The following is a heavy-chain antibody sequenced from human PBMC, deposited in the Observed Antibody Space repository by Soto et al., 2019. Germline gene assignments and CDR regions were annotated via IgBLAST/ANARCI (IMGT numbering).Heavy chain of an antibody. CDR1: GFTFSSCV. D-gene: IGHD6-13*01. J-gene: IGHJ4*02. V-gene: IGHV3-23*01. CDR2: ITDSGTGT. CDR3: AKGLINGRWYAAD. Sequence: EVHLLESGGGLVQPGESLRLSCGASGFTFSSCVTSWVRQAPGKGLEWVSCITDSGTGTYYADSVKGRFTISRDNSKNTMYLQMNNLRAEDTGVYYCAKGLINGRWYAADWGQGTLVTVSS.